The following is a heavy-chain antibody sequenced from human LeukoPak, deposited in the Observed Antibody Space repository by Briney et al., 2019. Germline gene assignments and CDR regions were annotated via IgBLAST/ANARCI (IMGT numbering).Heavy chain of an antibody. CDR2: INTNTGNP. Sequence: ASVKVSCKASGGTFSSYAISWVRQAPGQGLEWMGWINTNTGNPTYAQGFTGRFVFSLDTSVSTAYLQISSLKAEDTAVYYCARDGYSNRPNWFDPWGQGTLVTVSS. CDR3: ARDGYSNRPNWFDP. J-gene: IGHJ5*02. V-gene: IGHV7-4-1*02. CDR1: GGTFSSYA. D-gene: IGHD4-11*01.